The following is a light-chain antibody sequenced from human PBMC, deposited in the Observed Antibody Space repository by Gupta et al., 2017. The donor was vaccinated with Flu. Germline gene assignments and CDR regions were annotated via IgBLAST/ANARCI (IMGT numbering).Light chain of an antibody. CDR2: GAS. Sequence: EIVLTQSPGTLSLSPGERATLSCRASQSVSSSYLAWYQQKPGQAPRLLIYGASSRATGIPDRFSGSGSGTDFTLTISRREPEDFAVYYCQQEGRSPYTFGQGTKLEIK. CDR3: QQEGRSPYT. J-gene: IGKJ2*01. V-gene: IGKV3-20*01. CDR1: QSVSSSY.